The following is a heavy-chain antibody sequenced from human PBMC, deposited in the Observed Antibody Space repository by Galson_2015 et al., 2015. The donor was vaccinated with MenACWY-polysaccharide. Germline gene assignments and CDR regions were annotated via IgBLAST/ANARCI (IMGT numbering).Heavy chain of an antibody. CDR3: ARGEAVTSTNDYFDY. Sequence: SVKVSCKASGYSFTSNYIHWVRRAPGQGLEWMGIINPSGGSTTYAQKLQGRVTMTRDTSTRTVYVELSSLSFEDTAVYYCARGEAVTSTNDYFDYWGQGTLVTVSS. D-gene: IGHD2-21*01. V-gene: IGHV1-46*04. CDR2: INPSGGST. CDR1: GYSFTSNY. J-gene: IGHJ4*02.